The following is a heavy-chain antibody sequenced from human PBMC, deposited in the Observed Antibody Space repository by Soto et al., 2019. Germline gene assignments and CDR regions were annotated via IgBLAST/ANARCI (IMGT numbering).Heavy chain of an antibody. CDR1: GGSISSGGYY. J-gene: IGHJ4*02. Sequence: PSETLSLTCTVSGGSISSGGYYWSWIRQHPGKGLEWIGYIYYSGSTYYNPSLKSRVTISVDTSKNQFSLKLSSVTAADTAVYYCERDLGYCSGGSCYEVDYWGQGTLVTVSS. CDR3: ERDLGYCSGGSCYEVDY. CDR2: IYYSGST. V-gene: IGHV4-31*03. D-gene: IGHD2-15*01.